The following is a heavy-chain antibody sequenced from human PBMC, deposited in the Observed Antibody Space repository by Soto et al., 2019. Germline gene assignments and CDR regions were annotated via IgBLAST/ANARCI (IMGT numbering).Heavy chain of an antibody. J-gene: IGHJ4*02. Sequence: PSETLSLTCAVSGYPISSGYYWGWIRQPPGKGLEWIGIIHHCGSTYYNPSLRSRITISVDTSKNQFSLKMPSVTAADTAVYYCARSSGYVPGGYWGQGILVTVSS. D-gene: IGHD5-12*01. CDR2: IHHCGST. CDR3: ARSSGYVPGGY. CDR1: GYPISSGYY. V-gene: IGHV4-38-2*01.